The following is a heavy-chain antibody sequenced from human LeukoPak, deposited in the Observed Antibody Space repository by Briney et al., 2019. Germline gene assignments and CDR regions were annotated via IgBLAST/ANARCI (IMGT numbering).Heavy chain of an antibody. CDR2: INSAGSST. J-gene: IGHJ4*02. Sequence: GGSLRLSCAASGFAFSTYWMHWVRQAPGKGLVWVSRINSAGSSTNYADSVKGRFTISRDNAKNTLYLQMNSLRAVDTAMYCCADGWRFDHWGQGTLVTLSS. CDR1: GFAFSTYW. D-gene: IGHD2-15*01. CDR3: ADGWRFDH. V-gene: IGHV3-74*01.